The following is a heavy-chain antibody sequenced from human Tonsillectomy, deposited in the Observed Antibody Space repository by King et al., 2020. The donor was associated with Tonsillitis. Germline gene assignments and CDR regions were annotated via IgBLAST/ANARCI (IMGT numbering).Heavy chain of an antibody. CDR1: GFTFSTYG. J-gene: IGHJ6*02. D-gene: IGHD4-23*01. CDR2: IGGTGATT. CDR3: TKALTPVRCGMDV. V-gene: IGHV3-23*04. Sequence: VQLVESGGGLVQPGGSLRLSCAASGFTFSTYGINWVRQAPGKGLEWVASIGGTGATTYYVDSVKGRFTISRDNLKNTLYLQMNSLRAEDTAVYYCTKALTPVRCGMDVWGQGTTVSVSS.